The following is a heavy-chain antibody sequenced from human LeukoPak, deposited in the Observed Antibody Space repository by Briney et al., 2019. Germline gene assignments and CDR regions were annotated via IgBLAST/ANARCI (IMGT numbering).Heavy chain of an antibody. J-gene: IGHJ6*03. CDR3: ARDGYGSGTSHDYYYYYYMDV. D-gene: IGHD3-10*01. V-gene: IGHV4-59*01. CDR2: IYYSGST. CDR1: GGSISSYY. Sequence: SETLSLTCTVSGGSISSYYWSWIRQPPGKGLEWIGNIYYSGSTNYNPSLKSRVTISVDTSKNQFSLKLSSVTAADTAVYYCARDGYGSGTSHDYYYYYYMDVWGKGTTVTVSS.